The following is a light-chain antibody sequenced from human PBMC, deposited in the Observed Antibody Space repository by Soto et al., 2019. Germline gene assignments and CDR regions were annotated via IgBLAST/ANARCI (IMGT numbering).Light chain of an antibody. Sequence: QSALTPPASVSGAPGQSITISCTGTRSDVGGYNYVYWHQQHPGKAPKLMIYDVTNRPSGVSDRFSGSKSGNTASLTISGLQAEDEADYYCSSYTSSSTYVFGAGTKVTVL. CDR2: DVT. CDR1: RSDVGGYNY. J-gene: IGLJ1*01. V-gene: IGLV2-14*01. CDR3: SSYTSSSTYV.